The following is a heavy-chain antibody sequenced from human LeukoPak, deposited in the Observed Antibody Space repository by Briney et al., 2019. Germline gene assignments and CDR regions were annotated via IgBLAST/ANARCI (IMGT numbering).Heavy chain of an antibody. J-gene: IGHJ4*02. D-gene: IGHD1-26*01. V-gene: IGHV4-59*01. CDR2: IYYSGST. CDR1: GGSISSYY. CDR3: ARGDGGSYSSYFDY. Sequence: SETLSLTCTVSGGSISSYYWSWIRQPPGKGLEWIGYIYYSGSTNYNPSLKSRVTISVDTSKNQFSLKLSSVTAADTAVYYCARGDGGSYSSYFDYWGQGTLVTVSS.